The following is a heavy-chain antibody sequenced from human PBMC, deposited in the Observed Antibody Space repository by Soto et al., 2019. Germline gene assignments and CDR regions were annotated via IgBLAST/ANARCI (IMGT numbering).Heavy chain of an antibody. CDR2: IYFDGITT. J-gene: IGHJ4*02. CDR1: GFTFNTHW. V-gene: IGHV3-74*01. Sequence: TGGSLRLSCTASGFTFNTHWMHWVRQAPGKGLVWVSRIYFDGITTNYADSVKGRLTVSRDNAKNTVYLHVNTLRDEDTAVYYRARGGAMGVDYWGQGTLVTVSS. D-gene: IGHD1-26*01. CDR3: ARGGAMGVDY.